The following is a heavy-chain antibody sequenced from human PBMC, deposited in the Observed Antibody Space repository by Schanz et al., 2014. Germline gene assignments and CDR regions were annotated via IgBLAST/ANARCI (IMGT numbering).Heavy chain of an antibody. J-gene: IGHJ5*02. CDR1: GFTFSDYY. V-gene: IGHV3-11*06. Sequence: QVQLVESGGGVVQPGRSLRLSCAASGFTFSDYYMSWIRQAPGKGLEWVSYISHNSHYTNYADSVKGRFTISRDTAENSVYLQMTSLRAEDTAVYYCARDGYRNGRPFDRRGQGTRVTVSA. D-gene: IGHD5-18*01. CDR2: ISHNSHYT. CDR3: ARDGYRNGRPFDR.